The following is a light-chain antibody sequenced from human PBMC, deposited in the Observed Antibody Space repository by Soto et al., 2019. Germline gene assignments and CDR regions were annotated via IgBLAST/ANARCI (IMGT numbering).Light chain of an antibody. Sequence: EIVMTQFPATLSVSPGERATLFCRASQSVSSNIAWYQQEPGQAPRLLMHGASTRATDIPARFSGSGSGTEFTLTISSLQSEDSAVYYRQQYNSWPPGTFGQGTKVEIK. CDR1: QSVSSN. CDR3: QQYNSWPPGT. CDR2: GAS. V-gene: IGKV3-15*01. J-gene: IGKJ1*01.